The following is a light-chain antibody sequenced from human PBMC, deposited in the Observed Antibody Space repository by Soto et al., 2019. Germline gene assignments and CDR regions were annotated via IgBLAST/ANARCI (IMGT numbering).Light chain of an antibody. J-gene: IGKJ3*01. CDR3: QHYGSALFT. V-gene: IGKV3-20*01. CDR2: GAS. CDR1: QSFSSSY. Sequence: EIVLTQSPGTLSLSPGERATLSCRASQSFSSSYLAWYQQKPGQAPRLLIYGASSRATGIPDRFSGSGSGTDFTLTISSLEPEDFAVYYCQHYGSALFTFGPGKNVAVK.